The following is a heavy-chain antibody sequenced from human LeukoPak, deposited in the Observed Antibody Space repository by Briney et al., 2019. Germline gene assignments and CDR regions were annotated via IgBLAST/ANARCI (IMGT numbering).Heavy chain of an antibody. Sequence: GGSLRLSCAASGFTFSSYAMSWVRQAPGKGLEWVSAISGSGGSTYYADSVKGRFTISRDNSKNTLYLQMNSLRAEDTAVYYCAKRYYYGSDYYYYGMDVWGQGTTVTVSS. V-gene: IGHV3-23*01. D-gene: IGHD3-10*01. J-gene: IGHJ6*02. CDR2: ISGSGGST. CDR1: GFTFSSYA. CDR3: AKRYYYGSDYYYYGMDV.